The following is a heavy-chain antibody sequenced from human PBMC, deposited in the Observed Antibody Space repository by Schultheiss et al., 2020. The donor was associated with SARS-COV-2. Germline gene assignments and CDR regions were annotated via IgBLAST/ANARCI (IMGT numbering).Heavy chain of an antibody. CDR3: ARDSPIQLWLFDY. V-gene: IGHV3-21*01. D-gene: IGHD5-18*01. CDR1: GFTFSSYS. J-gene: IGHJ4*02. CDR2: ISSSSSYI. Sequence: GGSLRLSCAASGFTFSSYSMNWVRQAPGKGLEWVLSISSSSSYIYYADSVKGRFTISRDNAKNSLYLQMNSLRAEDTAVYYCARDSPIQLWLFDYWGQGTLVTVSS.